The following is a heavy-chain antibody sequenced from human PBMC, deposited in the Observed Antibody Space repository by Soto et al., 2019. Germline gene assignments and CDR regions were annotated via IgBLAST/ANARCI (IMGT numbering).Heavy chain of an antibody. CDR1: GYSFTSYW. J-gene: IGHJ3*02. V-gene: IGHV5-10-1*01. Sequence: PGESLKISCKGSGYSFTSYWISWVRQMHGKGLEWMGRIDPSDSYTNYSPSFQGHVTISADKSISTAYVQWSSLKASDTAMYYCARFQMRGYIKADFDIWGQGTMVTVSS. D-gene: IGHD5-18*01. CDR3: ARFQMRGYIKADFDI. CDR2: IDPSDSYT.